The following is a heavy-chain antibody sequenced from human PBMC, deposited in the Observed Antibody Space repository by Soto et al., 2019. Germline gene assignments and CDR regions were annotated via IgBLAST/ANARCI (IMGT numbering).Heavy chain of an antibody. V-gene: IGHV1-69*13. CDR2: IIPIFGTA. Sequence: ASVKVSCKASGGTFSSYAISWVRQAPGQGLEWMGGIIPIFGTANYAQKFQGRVTITADESTSTAYMELSSLRSEDTAVYYCARVYYDSSGRTNAFDIWGQGTMVTVSS. CDR1: GGTFSSYA. J-gene: IGHJ3*02. D-gene: IGHD3-22*01. CDR3: ARVYYDSSGRTNAFDI.